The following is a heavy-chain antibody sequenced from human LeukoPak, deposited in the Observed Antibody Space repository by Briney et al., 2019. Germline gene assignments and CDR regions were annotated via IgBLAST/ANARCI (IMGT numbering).Heavy chain of an antibody. Sequence: PSETLSLTCTVSGGSISSSNYYWDWIRQPPGKGLEWIGSISYSGGTHYNPSLKSRVTISVDTSKNQFSLKLSSVSAADTAVYYCASNYYGSGSLDYWGQGNLVTVSS. V-gene: IGHV4-39*01. J-gene: IGHJ4*02. CDR2: ISYSGGT. CDR1: GGSISSSNYY. CDR3: ASNYYGSGSLDY. D-gene: IGHD3-10*01.